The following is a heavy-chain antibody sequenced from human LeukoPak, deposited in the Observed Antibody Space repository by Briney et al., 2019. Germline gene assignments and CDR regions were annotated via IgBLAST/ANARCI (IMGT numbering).Heavy chain of an antibody. V-gene: IGHV4-59*01. CDR1: GDSITRYH. Sequence: SETLSLTCNVVGDSITRYHWTWIRQPPGKGLEWIGHISYSGTTNYHPSLKNRVSISVDTSQTHFSLSLDFVTAADTAVYFCARVGAPWGTLDIWGPGKMVTVSS. CDR2: ISYSGTT. D-gene: IGHD3-16*01. CDR3: ARVGAPWGTLDI. J-gene: IGHJ3*02.